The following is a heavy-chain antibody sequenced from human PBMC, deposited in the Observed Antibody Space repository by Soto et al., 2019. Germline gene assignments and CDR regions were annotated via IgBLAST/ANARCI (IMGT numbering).Heavy chain of an antibody. Sequence: EVQLVESGGVVVQPGGSLRLSCAASGFTFDDYNMHWVRQAPGKGLKWVSLISWDGGSTYYEESVKGRFTISRDNRKNSLYLQMKRMRTADTDLYYCAKARVYLPSSSSNYYSDYWGQCTRVTVSS. V-gene: IGHV3-43*01. CDR2: ISWDGGST. D-gene: IGHD6-6*01. CDR3: AKARVYLPSSSSNYYSDY. CDR1: GFTFDDYN. J-gene: IGHJ4*02.